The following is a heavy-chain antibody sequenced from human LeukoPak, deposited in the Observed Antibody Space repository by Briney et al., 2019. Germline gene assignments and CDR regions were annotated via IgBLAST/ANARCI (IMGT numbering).Heavy chain of an antibody. J-gene: IGHJ4*02. CDR2: MNPNTGNA. CDR3: ARVGYSNSYDY. D-gene: IGHD4-11*01. CDR1: GYTFTNFD. Sequence: ASMKVSCKASGYTFTNFDINWVRQATGQGLEWMGWMNPNTGNAGYAQKFQDRVTITWDASISPAFMDLSSLRSEDTAVYFCARVGYSNSYDYWGQGTLVTVSS. V-gene: IGHV1-8*03.